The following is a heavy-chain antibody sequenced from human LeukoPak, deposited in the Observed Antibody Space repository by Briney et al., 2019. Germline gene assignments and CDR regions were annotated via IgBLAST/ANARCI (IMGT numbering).Heavy chain of an antibody. V-gene: IGHV4-59*01. CDR3: ARQDYYDNSGYYYARWFDP. CDR1: GGSISSYY. Sequence: SETLSLTCTVSGGSISSYYWSWIRQPPGKGLEWIGYIYYSGSTNHNPFLKSRVTISVDTSKNQFSLKLSSVTAADTAVYYCARQDYYDNSGYYYARWFDPWGQGTLVTVSS. J-gene: IGHJ5*02. CDR2: IYYSGST. D-gene: IGHD3-22*01.